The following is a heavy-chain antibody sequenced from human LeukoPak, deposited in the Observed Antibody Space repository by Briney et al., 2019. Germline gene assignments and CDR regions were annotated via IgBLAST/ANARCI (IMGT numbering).Heavy chain of an antibody. CDR3: ARDNDQMGLDPFDY. V-gene: IGHV4-39*07. CDR1: GGSISSSSSYY. J-gene: IGHJ4*02. Sequence: SETLSLTCTVSGGSISSSSSYYWGWIRQPPGKGLEWIGSIYHNGRTYYNPSLKSRVTISVDTSKKQFSLKLSSVTAADTAVYYCARDNDQMGLDPFDYWGQGTLVTVSS. CDR2: IYHNGRT. D-gene: IGHD1-1*01.